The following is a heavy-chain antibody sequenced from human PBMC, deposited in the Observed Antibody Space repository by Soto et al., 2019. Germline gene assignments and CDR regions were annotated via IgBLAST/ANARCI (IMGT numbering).Heavy chain of an antibody. J-gene: IGHJ6*02. CDR2: INPNSGNT. Sequence: ASVKVSCKASGYTFTGYYMHWVRQAPGQGLEWMGWINPNSGNTGYAQKFQGRVTMTRNTSISTAYMELSSLRSEDTAVYYCAEMTGFPLYGMDVWGQGTTVTV. D-gene: IGHD3-9*01. V-gene: IGHV1-8*02. CDR1: GYTFTGYY. CDR3: AEMTGFPLYGMDV.